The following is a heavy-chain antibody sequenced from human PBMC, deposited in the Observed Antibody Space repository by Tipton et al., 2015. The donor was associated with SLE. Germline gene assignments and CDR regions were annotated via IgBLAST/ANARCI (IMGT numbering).Heavy chain of an antibody. CDR3: VRSYYDSSGYYPFDY. Sequence: QSGPEVKKPGASVKVSCKTSGYLFTGYYIHWVRQAPGQGLEWMGWISAYNGNTNYAQKLQGRVTMTTDTSTSTAYMELRSLRSDDTAVYYCVRSYYDSSGYYPFDYWGQGTLVTVSS. D-gene: IGHD3-22*01. V-gene: IGHV1-18*04. CDR1: GYLFTGYY. CDR2: ISAYNGNT. J-gene: IGHJ4*02.